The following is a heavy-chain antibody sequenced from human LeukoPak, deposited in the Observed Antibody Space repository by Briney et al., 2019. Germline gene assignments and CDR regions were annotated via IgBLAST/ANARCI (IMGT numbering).Heavy chain of an antibody. CDR2: ISAYNGDT. J-gene: IGHJ4*02. D-gene: IGHD2-2*01. Sequence: ASVNVSCKASGYTFTSYGITWVRQTPGQGLEWMGWISAYNGDTNYAQKLQGRVTMTRDTSTSTAYMELRSLRSDDTAVYYCARADIVVVPAAPLYFDYWGQGTLVTVSS. V-gene: IGHV1-18*01. CDR1: GYTFTSYG. CDR3: ARADIVVVPAAPLYFDY.